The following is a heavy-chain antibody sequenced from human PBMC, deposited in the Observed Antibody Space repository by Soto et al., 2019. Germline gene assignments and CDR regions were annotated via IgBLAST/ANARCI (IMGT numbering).Heavy chain of an antibody. D-gene: IGHD3-3*01. Sequence: QITLKESGPTLVKPTQTLTLTCTFSGFSLSTSGVGVGWIRQPPGKALEWLALIYWDDDKRYSPSLQSRLTITKDTSKNQVVLTMTNIDPVDTATYYCVHVFEKHYDPKWFDPWGQGSLVTVSS. CDR1: GFSLSTSGVG. V-gene: IGHV2-5*02. J-gene: IGHJ5*02. CDR2: IYWDDDK. CDR3: VHVFEKHYDPKWFDP.